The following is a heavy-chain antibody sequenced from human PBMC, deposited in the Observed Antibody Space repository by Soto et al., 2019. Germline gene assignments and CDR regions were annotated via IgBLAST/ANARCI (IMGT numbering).Heavy chain of an antibody. D-gene: IGHD1-20*01. CDR3: ARGYILNYYYYYCMDV. V-gene: IGHV4-34*01. CDR1: GGSFNGYY. CDR2: INHSGST. Sequence: SETLSLTCAVYGGSFNGYYWSWIRQPPGKGLEWIGEINHSGSTNYNPSLKSRVTISVDTSKNQFSLKLSSVTAADTAVYYCARGYILNYYYYYCMDVWGQGTTVTVSS. J-gene: IGHJ6*02.